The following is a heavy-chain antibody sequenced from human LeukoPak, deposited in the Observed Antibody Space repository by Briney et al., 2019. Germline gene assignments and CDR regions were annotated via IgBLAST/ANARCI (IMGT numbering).Heavy chain of an antibody. Sequence: GGSLRLSCAASGFTFSSFGMHWVRQAPGKGLEWVAIIWYDGGDKYYADSVKGRFTVSRDNSKNTLHLQVNSLRAEDTAVYYCARDQLPGAFDIWGQGTMVTVSS. CDR1: GFTFSSFG. CDR3: ARDQLPGAFDI. CDR2: IWYDGGDK. V-gene: IGHV3-33*01. J-gene: IGHJ3*02. D-gene: IGHD1-26*01.